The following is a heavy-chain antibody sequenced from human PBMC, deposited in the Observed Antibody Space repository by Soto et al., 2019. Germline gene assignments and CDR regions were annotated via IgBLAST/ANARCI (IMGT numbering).Heavy chain of an antibody. D-gene: IGHD3-22*01. J-gene: IGHJ5*02. Sequence: PGGSLRLSCTASGFTFRSYSMNWVRQAPGKGLEWVSYISSGSSTIHYADSVKGRFTISRDNVKNSLFLQMNSLRAEDTAVYYCARAGDSGGYYWFDPWGQGTLVTVSS. CDR1: GFTFRSYS. V-gene: IGHV3-48*01. CDR2: ISSGSSTI. CDR3: ARAGDSGGYYWFDP.